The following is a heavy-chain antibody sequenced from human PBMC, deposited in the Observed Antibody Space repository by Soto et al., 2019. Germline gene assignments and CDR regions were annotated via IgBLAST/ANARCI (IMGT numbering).Heavy chain of an antibody. V-gene: IGHV4-59*01. J-gene: IGHJ4*02. CDR2: IYYSGST. Sequence: SETLSLTCTVSGGSISSYYWSWIRQPPGKGLEWIGYIYYSGSTNYNPSLKSRVTISVDTSKNQFSLKLSSVTAADTAVYYCARGLVYSSGSRYYDYWGQGTLVTVSS. CDR1: GGSISSYY. CDR3: ARGLVYSSGSRYYDY. D-gene: IGHD6-19*01.